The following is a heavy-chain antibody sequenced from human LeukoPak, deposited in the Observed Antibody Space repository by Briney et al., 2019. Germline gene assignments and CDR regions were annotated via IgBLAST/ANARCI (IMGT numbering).Heavy chain of an antibody. CDR2: LYSGGST. Sequence: GGSLRLSCVASGFSVSSDYVTWVRQAPGKGLEWVSVLYSGGSTYYADSVKGRFTISRDNSKNTLYLQMNNLRVEDTAVYYCARYHTALNYWGQGTLVTASS. D-gene: IGHD5-18*01. V-gene: IGHV3-53*01. J-gene: IGHJ4*02. CDR3: ARYHTALNY. CDR1: GFSVSSDY.